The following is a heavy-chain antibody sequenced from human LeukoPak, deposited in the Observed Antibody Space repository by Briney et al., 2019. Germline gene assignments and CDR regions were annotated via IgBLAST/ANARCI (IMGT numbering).Heavy chain of an antibody. Sequence: GGSLRLSCAASGITFSNYGMHWVRQAPGKGLEWVAVIWYDGSNKYYADSVKGRFTISRDNSKNMLYLQMNSLRAEDTAVYYCARDLRGPNGDNEGFDYWGQGTLVTVSS. V-gene: IGHV3-33*01. CDR2: IWYDGSNK. CDR3: ARDLRGPNGDNEGFDY. J-gene: IGHJ4*02. D-gene: IGHD4-17*01. CDR1: GITFSNYG.